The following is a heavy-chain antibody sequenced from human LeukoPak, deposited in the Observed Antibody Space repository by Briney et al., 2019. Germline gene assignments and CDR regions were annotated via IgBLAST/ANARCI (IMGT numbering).Heavy chain of an antibody. J-gene: IGHJ4*02. V-gene: IGHV3-23*01. D-gene: IGHD6-6*01. CDR3: AKPTLGNSSSWGFDY. CDR2: ITGLGYST. CDR1: GFIFSSQA. Sequence: GGSLRLSCAASGFIFSSQAMSWVRQAPGKGPEWVSAITGLGYSTYYADSAKGRFTISRDNSKNTLYLQMNSLRAEDAAVYYCAKPTLGNSSSWGFDYWGQGTLVSVSS.